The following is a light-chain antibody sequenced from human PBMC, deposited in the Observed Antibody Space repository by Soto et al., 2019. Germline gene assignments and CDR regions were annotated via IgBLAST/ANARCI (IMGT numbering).Light chain of an antibody. J-gene: IGKJ4*01. V-gene: IGKV1-5*03. CDR1: QSIHIW. Sequence: DIQMTQSPSTLSASVGDSVSITCRASQSIHIWLAWYQQKPGKAPKLLIYKASNLQNGVPSRFSGSGSGTEFTLTISSLQPDDFANYYCHQYSTSLLTFGGGTKVEIK. CDR2: KAS. CDR3: HQYSTSLLT.